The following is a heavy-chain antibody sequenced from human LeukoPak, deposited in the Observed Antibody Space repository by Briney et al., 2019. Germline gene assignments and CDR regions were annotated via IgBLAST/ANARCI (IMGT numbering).Heavy chain of an antibody. CDR2: IIPIFGTA. Sequence: SVKVSCKASGYTFTSYYMHWVRQAPGQGLERMGGIIPIFGTANYAQKFQGRVTITADESTSTAYMELSSLRSEDTAVYYCASADSSGYYSGFFGDYWGQGTLATVSS. V-gene: IGHV1-69*13. J-gene: IGHJ4*02. CDR3: ASADSSGYYSGFFGDY. CDR1: GYTFTSYY. D-gene: IGHD3-22*01.